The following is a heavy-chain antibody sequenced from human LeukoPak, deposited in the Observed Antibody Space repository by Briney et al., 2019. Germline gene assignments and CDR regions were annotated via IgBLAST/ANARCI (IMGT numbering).Heavy chain of an antibody. CDR2: ISTSGST. CDR1: GGSISSYY. CDR3: AKSNGYGLEEI. V-gene: IGHV4-4*07. D-gene: IGHD3-10*01. Sequence: SETLSLTCTVSGGSISSYYWSWIRQPAGKGLESIGHISTSGSTNYNPSLKSRVTMSVDTSKNQFSLKLSSVTAADTAVYYCAKSNGYGLEEIWGQGQMSPSLQ. J-gene: IGHJ3*01.